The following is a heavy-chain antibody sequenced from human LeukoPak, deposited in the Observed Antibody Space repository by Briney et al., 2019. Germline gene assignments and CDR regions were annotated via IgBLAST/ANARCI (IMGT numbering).Heavy chain of an antibody. Sequence: GGSLRLSCAASGFTFSSYAMSWVRQAPGKGLEWVSAISGSGGSTYYADSVKGRFTISRDNSKNTLYLQMSSLRAEDTAVYYCATVGYSSWYTFDYWGQGTLVTVSS. CDR1: GFTFSSYA. D-gene: IGHD6-13*01. CDR2: ISGSGGST. CDR3: ATVGYSSWYTFDY. J-gene: IGHJ4*02. V-gene: IGHV3-23*01.